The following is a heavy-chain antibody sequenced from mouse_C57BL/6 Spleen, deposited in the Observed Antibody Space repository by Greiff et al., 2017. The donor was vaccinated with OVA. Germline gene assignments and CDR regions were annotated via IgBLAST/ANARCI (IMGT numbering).Heavy chain of an antibody. J-gene: IGHJ4*01. CDR1: GYTFTSYW. V-gene: IGHV1-64*01. CDR3: ARGGDDGYYDAMDY. Sequence: QVHVKQPGAELVKPGASVKLSCKASGYTFTSYWMHWVKQRPGQGLEWIGMIHPNSGSTNYNEKFKSKATLTVDKSSSTAYMQLSSLTSEDSAVYYCARGGDDGYYDAMDYWGQGTSVTVSS. CDR2: IHPNSGST. D-gene: IGHD2-3*01.